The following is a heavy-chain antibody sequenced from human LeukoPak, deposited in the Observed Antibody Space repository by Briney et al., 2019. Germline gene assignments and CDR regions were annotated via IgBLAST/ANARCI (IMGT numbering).Heavy chain of an antibody. D-gene: IGHD3-10*01. CDR1: GGSISSYY. CDR2: IYYSGST. Sequence: PSETLSLTCTVSGGSISSYYWSWIRQPPGKGLEWIGYIYYSGSTNYSPSLKSRVTISVDTSKNQFLLKLSSVTAADTAVYYCARGPRELLYDAFDIWGQGTMVTVSS. J-gene: IGHJ3*02. CDR3: ARGPRELLYDAFDI. V-gene: IGHV4-59*01.